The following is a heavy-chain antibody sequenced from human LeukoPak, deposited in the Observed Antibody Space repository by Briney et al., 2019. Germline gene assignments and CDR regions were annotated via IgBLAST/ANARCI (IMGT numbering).Heavy chain of an antibody. D-gene: IGHD3-22*01. CDR3: AHRLAYYDTSGYRYFDY. CDR1: GFSLSTSGVG. Sequence: SGPTLVKPTQTLTLTCTFSGFSLSTSGVGVGWIRQPPGKALEWLALIYWNDDKRYSPSLESRLTITKDTSKNQVVLTMTNMDPVDTATYFCAHRLAYYDTSGYRYFDYWGQGTLVTVSS. CDR2: IYWNDDK. V-gene: IGHV2-5*01. J-gene: IGHJ4*02.